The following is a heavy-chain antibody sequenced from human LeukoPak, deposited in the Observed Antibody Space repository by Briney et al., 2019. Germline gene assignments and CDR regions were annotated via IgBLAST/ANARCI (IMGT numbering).Heavy chain of an antibody. CDR3: ARTIHYDSSGYSYYFDY. J-gene: IGHJ4*02. CDR1: GGTFSSYA. CDR2: IIPIFGTA. Sequence: SVKVSCKASGGTFSSYAISWVRQAPGQGLEWMGGIIPIFGTANYAQKFQGRVTITADESTSTAYMELSSLRSEDTAVYYCARTIHYDSSGYSYYFDYWGQGTLVTVSS. D-gene: IGHD3-22*01. V-gene: IGHV1-69*13.